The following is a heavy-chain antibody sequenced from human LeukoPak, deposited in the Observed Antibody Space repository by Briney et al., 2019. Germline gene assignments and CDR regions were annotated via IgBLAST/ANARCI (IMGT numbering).Heavy chain of an antibody. CDR2: ISGSGGST. D-gene: IGHD2-21*02. J-gene: IGHJ4*02. V-gene: IGHV3-23*01. Sequence: GGSLRLSCTSSGFTFREFAVSWFRQAPGKGLEWVSAISGSGGSTSYADSVKGRFTISRDNSKNTLYLQMNSLRAEDTAVYYCAKGNSDHYYFDYWGQGTLVTVSS. CDR3: AKGNSDHYYFDY. CDR1: GFTFREFA.